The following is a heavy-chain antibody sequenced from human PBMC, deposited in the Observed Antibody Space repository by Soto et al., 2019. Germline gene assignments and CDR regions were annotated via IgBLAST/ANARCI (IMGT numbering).Heavy chain of an antibody. Sequence: SETLSLTCAVSGGSISSGGYSWSWIRQPPGKGLEWIGYIYHSGSTFYNPSLKSRVTISIDKSKNQFSLKLGSVTAADTAVYYCARVVEPRPIWGYNWCCPWCRGTLATVSS. CDR2: IYHSGST. J-gene: IGHJ5*02. CDR1: GGSISSGGYS. D-gene: IGHD3-16*01. V-gene: IGHV4-30-2*01. CDR3: ARVVEPRPIWGYNWCCP.